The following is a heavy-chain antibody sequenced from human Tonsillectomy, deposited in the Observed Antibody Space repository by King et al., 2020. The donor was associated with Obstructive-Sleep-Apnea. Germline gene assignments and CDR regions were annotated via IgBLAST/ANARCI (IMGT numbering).Heavy chain of an antibody. V-gene: IGHV4-39*01. CDR3: ARLSLVVGTAWDN. J-gene: IGHJ4*02. Sequence: VPLQESGPGLVKPSETLSLVCTVSGGSISSSNYYWGWIRQPPGKGLEWIGSIYYSGSTYYNPSLNSRVTISVDTSKNQFSLKLTSVTAADTAVFYCARLSLVVGTAWDNWGQGTLVTVSS. CDR1: GGSISSSNYY. CDR2: IYYSGST. D-gene: IGHD2-15*01.